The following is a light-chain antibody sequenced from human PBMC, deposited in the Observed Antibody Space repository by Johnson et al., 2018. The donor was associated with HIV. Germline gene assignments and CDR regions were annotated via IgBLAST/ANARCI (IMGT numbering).Light chain of an antibody. J-gene: IGLJ1*01. CDR2: DNN. CDR3: GTWDSSLSAYV. Sequence: QSVLTQPPSVSAAPGQKVTISCSGSSSNIENNYVSWYQQLPGTAPKLLIYDNNKRPSGIPDQFSGSKSGTSATLGITGLQPGYEADYYCGTWDSSLSAYVFGTGTKVTVL. CDR1: SSNIENNY. V-gene: IGLV1-51*01.